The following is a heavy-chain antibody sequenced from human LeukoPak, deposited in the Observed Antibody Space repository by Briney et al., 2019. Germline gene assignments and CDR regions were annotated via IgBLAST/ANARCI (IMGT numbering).Heavy chain of an antibody. D-gene: IGHD5-18*01. CDR3: ARDDTYGWFDP. Sequence: KTPETLSLTCTVSGGSISGSHWSWIRQPPGKGLEWIGHVYYTGSTNYNPSLRSRVTMSVDTSKDQFSLKMSSVTAADTAVYYCARDDTYGWFDPWGQGTLVTVSS. V-gene: IGHV4-59*01. J-gene: IGHJ5*02. CDR2: VYYTGST. CDR1: GGSISGSH.